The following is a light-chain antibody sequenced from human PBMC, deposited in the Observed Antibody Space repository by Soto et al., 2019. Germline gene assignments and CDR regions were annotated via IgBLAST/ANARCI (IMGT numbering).Light chain of an antibody. Sequence: EIVLTQSPGTLSLSPGERAILSCRASQSVSRSYLAWYQQKPGQAPRLLIYAASSRATGIPDRFSGSGSGTDFTLTISRLEPEDFAVYYCQQYGSSPSITFGQGTRLEIK. J-gene: IGKJ5*01. V-gene: IGKV3-20*01. CDR1: QSVSRSY. CDR2: AAS. CDR3: QQYGSSPSIT.